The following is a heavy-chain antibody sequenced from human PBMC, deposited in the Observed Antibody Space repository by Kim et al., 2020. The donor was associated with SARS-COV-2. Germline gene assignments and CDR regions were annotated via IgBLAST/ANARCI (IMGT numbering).Heavy chain of an antibody. J-gene: IGHJ4*02. CDR1: GYTSSNYG. CDR3: ATTFSFSNSGYYFDY. CDR2: INTLSLHT. V-gene: IGHV1-18*04. Sequence: ASVKVSCKVSGYTSSNYGISWVRQAPGQGLEWMGWINTLSLHTNSVDKFQDRVTMTTVPSTNTVSMELRSLTSDDTAVYYCATTFSFSNSGYYFDYWGQG. D-gene: IGHD6-25*01.